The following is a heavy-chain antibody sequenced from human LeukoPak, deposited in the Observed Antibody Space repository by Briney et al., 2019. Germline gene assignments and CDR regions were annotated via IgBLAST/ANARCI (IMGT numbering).Heavy chain of an antibody. V-gene: IGHV7-4-1*02. J-gene: IGHJ5*02. CDR1: GYTFTSYA. Sequence: GASVKVSCKASGYTFTSYAMNWVRQAPGQGLEWMGWINTNTGNPTYAQGFTGRFVFSLDTSVSTAYLQISSLKAEDTAVYYCARGGYCSSTSCYTNLNWFDPWGQGTLVTVSS. D-gene: IGHD2-2*02. CDR3: ARGGYCSSTSCYTNLNWFDP. CDR2: INTNTGNP.